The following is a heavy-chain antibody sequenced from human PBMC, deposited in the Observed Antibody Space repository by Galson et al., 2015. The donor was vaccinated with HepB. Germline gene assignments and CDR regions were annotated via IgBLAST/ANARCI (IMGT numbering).Heavy chain of an antibody. J-gene: IGHJ6*02. CDR1: GGTFSSYA. D-gene: IGHD2-15*01. CDR2: IIPIFGTA. CDR3: ARPGGKQTVVAAELDYYYGMDV. Sequence: SVKVSCKASGGTFSSYAISWVRQAPGQGLEWMGGIIPIFGTANYAQKFQGRVTITADESTSTAYMELSSLRSEDTAVYYCARPGGKQTVVAAELDYYYGMDVWGQGTTVTVSS. V-gene: IGHV1-69*13.